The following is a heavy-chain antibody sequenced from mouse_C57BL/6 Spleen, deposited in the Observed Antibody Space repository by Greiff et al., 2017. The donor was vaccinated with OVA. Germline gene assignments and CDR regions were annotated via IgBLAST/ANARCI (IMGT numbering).Heavy chain of an antibody. V-gene: IGHV1-69*01. CDR3: ARGDYFGSSYWYFDV. CDR1: GYTFTSYW. J-gene: IGHJ1*03. Sequence: VQLQQPGAELVMPGASVKLSCKASGYTFTSYWMHWVKQRPGQGLEWIGEIDPSDSYTNYNQKFKGKSTLTVDKSSSTAYMQLSSLTSEDAAGYYCARGDYFGSSYWYFDVWGTGTTVTVSS. CDR2: IDPSDSYT. D-gene: IGHD1-1*01.